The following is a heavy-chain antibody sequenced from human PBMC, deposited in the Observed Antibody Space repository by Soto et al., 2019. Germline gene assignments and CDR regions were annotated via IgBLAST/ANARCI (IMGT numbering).Heavy chain of an antibody. CDR2: IYYSGST. D-gene: IGHD6-13*01. Sequence: QVQLQESGPGLVKPSETLSLTCTVSGGSISSYYWSWIRQPPGKGLEWIGYIYYSGSTNYNPSLTSRVTISVDTPKHPVSLKLSSVPAADTAVYYCAREHSSSWFDYWGQGTLVTVSS. CDR3: AREHSSSWFDY. CDR1: GGSISSYY. J-gene: IGHJ4*02. V-gene: IGHV4-59*12.